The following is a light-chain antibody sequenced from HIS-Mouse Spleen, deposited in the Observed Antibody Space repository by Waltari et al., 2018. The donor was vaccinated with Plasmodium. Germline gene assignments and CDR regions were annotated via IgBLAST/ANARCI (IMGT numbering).Light chain of an antibody. J-gene: IGLJ2*01. CDR1: KLGYKY. V-gene: IGLV3-1*01. CDR3: QAWDSSTVV. Sequence: SYELTQPPSVSVSPGQTASITCSGDKLGYKYACWYQQKPGQSPVLVIYQDSKRPSGIPDRFSGAKYGNTATLTISGTQAMDEADYYCQAWDSSTVVFGGGTKLTVL. CDR2: QDS.